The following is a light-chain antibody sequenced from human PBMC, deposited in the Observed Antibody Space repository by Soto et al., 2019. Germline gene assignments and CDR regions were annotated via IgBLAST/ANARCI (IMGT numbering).Light chain of an antibody. CDR2: NAS. Sequence: EIVLTQSPATLSLSPGERATLSCRASQSVNSYLAWYQQKPGQAPRLLIYNASNRATGIPARFSGSGSGTDFTLTISSLEPEDFAVYYCQQRNNWPPYTFGQGTKLEIK. V-gene: IGKV3-11*01. J-gene: IGKJ2*01. CDR3: QQRNNWPPYT. CDR1: QSVNSY.